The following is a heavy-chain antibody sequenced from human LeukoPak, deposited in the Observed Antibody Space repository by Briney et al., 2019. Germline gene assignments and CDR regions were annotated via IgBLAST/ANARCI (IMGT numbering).Heavy chain of an antibody. CDR2: ISRSGNT. D-gene: IGHD3-9*01. J-gene: IGHJ3*01. CDR1: GVSISSSY. Sequence: SETLSLTCNVAGVSISSSYWSWIRQPPGKGLEWIGYISRSGNTNFNPSLKSRFSFSRDTSKNQISLKLNSVTAADTALYYCARGYFDSRDSSNAFDVWGQGMMVTVSS. CDR3: ARGYFDSRDSSNAFDV. V-gene: IGHV4-59*08.